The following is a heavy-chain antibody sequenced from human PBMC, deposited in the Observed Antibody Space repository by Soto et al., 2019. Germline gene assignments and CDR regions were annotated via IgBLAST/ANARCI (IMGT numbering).Heavy chain of an antibody. D-gene: IGHD2-15*01. J-gene: IGHJ6*03. CDR2: VNNGGSST. Sequence: PGGSLRLSCAASGFTFSNYAMSWVRQAPGKGLEWVSSVNNGGSSTYYTDSVKGRFTISRDNSKNTLYLQMNGLRAEDTAVYYCARYCSGGSLCYMGVWGKGTRVTVSS. CDR1: GFTFSNYA. V-gene: IGHV3-23*01. CDR3: ARYCSGGSLCYMGV.